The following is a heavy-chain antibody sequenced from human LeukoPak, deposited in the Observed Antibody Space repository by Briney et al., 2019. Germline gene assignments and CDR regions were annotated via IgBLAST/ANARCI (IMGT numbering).Heavy chain of an antibody. Sequence: PGGSLRLSCAASGFTFSSYAMSWVRQAPGKGLEWVSVISGSGGSTYYADSVKGRFTISRDNSKNTLYLQMNSLRAEDTAVYYCARTVVVSIAVPPIMDVWGKGTTVTVSS. CDR3: ARTVVVSIAVPPIMDV. D-gene: IGHD6-19*01. CDR1: GFTFSSYA. V-gene: IGHV3-23*01. J-gene: IGHJ6*03. CDR2: ISGSGGST.